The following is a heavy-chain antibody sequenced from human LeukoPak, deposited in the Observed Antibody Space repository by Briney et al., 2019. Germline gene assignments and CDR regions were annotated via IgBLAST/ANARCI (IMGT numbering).Heavy chain of an antibody. D-gene: IGHD3-3*01. Sequence: GGSLRLSCAASGFTFSSYAMSWVRQAPGKGLEWVSAISGSGGSTYYADSVKGRFTISRDNSKNTLYLQMISLRAEDTAVYYCAVRWYYDFWSGYRLPYYFDYWGQGTLVTVSS. J-gene: IGHJ4*02. CDR2: ISGSGGST. CDR3: AVRWYYDFWSGYRLPYYFDY. V-gene: IGHV3-23*01. CDR1: GFTFSSYA.